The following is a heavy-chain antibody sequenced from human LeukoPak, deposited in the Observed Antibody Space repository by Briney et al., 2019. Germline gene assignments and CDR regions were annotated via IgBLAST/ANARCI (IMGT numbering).Heavy chain of an antibody. CDR2: IYTSGST. V-gene: IGHV4-61*02. CDR1: GGSISSGSYY. J-gene: IGHJ4*02. CDR3: ARDLAAAEAFDY. Sequence: SETLSLTCSVSGGSISSGSYYWSWIRQPAGKGLEWIGRIYTSGSTNYNPSLKSRVTISVDTSKNQFSLKLSSVTAADTAVYYCARDLAAAEAFDYWGQGTLVTVSS. D-gene: IGHD6-13*01.